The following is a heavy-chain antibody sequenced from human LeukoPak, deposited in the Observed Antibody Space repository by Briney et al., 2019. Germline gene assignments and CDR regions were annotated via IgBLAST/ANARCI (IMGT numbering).Heavy chain of an antibody. Sequence: PGGSLRLSCLASGFTFSSYAMSWGRQAPGKGLEWVSVISGSGGSIYYADSVKGRFTISRDNSKNTLYLQMNSLRAEDTAIYYCAKEGGTYDFFGGFFDYWGQGTLVTVSS. CDR2: ISGSGGSI. D-gene: IGHD3-3*01. CDR1: GFTFSSYA. J-gene: IGHJ4*02. CDR3: AKEGGTYDFFGGFFDY. V-gene: IGHV3-23*01.